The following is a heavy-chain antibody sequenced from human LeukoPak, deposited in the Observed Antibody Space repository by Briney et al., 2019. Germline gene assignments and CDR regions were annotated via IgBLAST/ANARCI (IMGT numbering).Heavy chain of an antibody. Sequence: GGSLRLSCAASAFTDSSYAMSWVRQAPGKGLEWVSAISGSGGSTYYADSVKGRFTISRDNPKNTLYLQMNSLKAEDTAVYYCARAALWFGDVPAFAYWGQGTLVTVFS. J-gene: IGHJ4*02. V-gene: IGHV3-23*01. CDR2: ISGSGGST. D-gene: IGHD3-10*01. CDR3: ARAALWFGDVPAFAY. CDR1: AFTDSSYA.